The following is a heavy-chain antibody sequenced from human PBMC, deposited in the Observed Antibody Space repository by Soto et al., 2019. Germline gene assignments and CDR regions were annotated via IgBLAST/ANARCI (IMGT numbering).Heavy chain of an antibody. V-gene: IGHV5-10-1*01. D-gene: IGHD6-13*01. J-gene: IGHJ3*02. Sequence: GESLKISCKGSGYRFPSYWISWVRQMPGKGLEWMGRIDPSDSYTNYSPSFQGHVTISADKSISTAYLQWSSLKASDTAMYYCVRRENSSRGGVALDMWGQGTMVTVSS. CDR1: GYRFPSYW. CDR2: IDPSDSYT. CDR3: VRRENSSRGGVALDM.